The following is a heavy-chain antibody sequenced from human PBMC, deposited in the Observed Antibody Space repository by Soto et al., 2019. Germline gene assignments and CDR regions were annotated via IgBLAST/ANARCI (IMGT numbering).Heavy chain of an antibody. CDR3: AKDVHRGYCSGGSCPGDAFDI. D-gene: IGHD2-15*01. Sequence: VQLVESGGGLVQPGRSLRLSCAASGFTFDDYAMHWVRQAPGKGLEWVSGISWNSGSIGYADSVKGRFTISRDNAKNSLYLQMNSLRAEDTALYYCAKDVHRGYCSGGSCPGDAFDIWGQGTMVTVSS. CDR2: ISWNSGSI. V-gene: IGHV3-9*01. J-gene: IGHJ3*02. CDR1: GFTFDDYA.